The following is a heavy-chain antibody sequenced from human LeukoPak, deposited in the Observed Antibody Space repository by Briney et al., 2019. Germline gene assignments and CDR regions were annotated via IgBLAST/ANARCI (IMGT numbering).Heavy chain of an antibody. CDR3: ARVGSIAVAGRGFDY. CDR2: INPNSGGT. Sequence: GASVKLSCKASGYTFTGYYMHWVRHAPGQGLEWMGWINPNSGGTNYAQKFQGRVTMTRDTSISTAYRELSRLRSDDTAVYYCARVGSIAVAGRGFDYWGQGTLVTVSS. CDR1: GYTFTGYY. J-gene: IGHJ4*02. V-gene: IGHV1-2*02. D-gene: IGHD6-19*01.